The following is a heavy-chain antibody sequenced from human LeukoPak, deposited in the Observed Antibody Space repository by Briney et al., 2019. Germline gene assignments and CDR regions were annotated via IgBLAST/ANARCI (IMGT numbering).Heavy chain of an antibody. CDR1: GYTFTSYG. D-gene: IGHD3-3*01. V-gene: IGHV1-18*01. CDR2: ISAYNGNT. J-gene: IGHJ5*02. Sequence: ASVKVSCKASGYTFTSYGISWVRQAPGQGLEWMGWISAYNGNTNYAQKLQGRVTMTTDTSASTAYMELRSLRSEDTAVYYCARAGVTIFGVVISETNDNWFDPWGQGTLVTVSS. CDR3: ARAGVTIFGVVISETNDNWFDP.